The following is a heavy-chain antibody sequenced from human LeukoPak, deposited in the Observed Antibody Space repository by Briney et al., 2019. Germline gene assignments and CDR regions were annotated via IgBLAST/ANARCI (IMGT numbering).Heavy chain of an antibody. D-gene: IGHD3-22*01. CDR3: TTLGYHLDS. Sequence: GGSLRLSCAASGFDFGAYEMNWVRQAPGKGLEWVAYFAGSDTTRYYADSGRGRFTISRDNAKKSLYLQMNSLRAEDTALYYCTTLGYHLDSWGQGTLVTVSS. J-gene: IGHJ4*02. CDR1: GFDFGAYE. V-gene: IGHV3-48*03. CDR2: FAGSDTTR.